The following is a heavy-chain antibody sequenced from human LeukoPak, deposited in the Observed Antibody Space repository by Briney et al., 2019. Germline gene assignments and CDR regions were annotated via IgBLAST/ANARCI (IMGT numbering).Heavy chain of an antibody. V-gene: IGHV3-30*03. CDR2: ISHDDTGE. D-gene: IGHD3-22*01. CDR1: GFSFSNYG. J-gene: IGHJ4*02. CDR3: ARERGYYDY. Sequence: PGGSLRLSCAASGFSFSNYGMHWVRQAPGKGLEWVAVISHDDTGEWYADSVQGRFTISRDNSKNTLSLQVDSLRAEDTAVYYCARERGYYDYWGQGTLVTVSS.